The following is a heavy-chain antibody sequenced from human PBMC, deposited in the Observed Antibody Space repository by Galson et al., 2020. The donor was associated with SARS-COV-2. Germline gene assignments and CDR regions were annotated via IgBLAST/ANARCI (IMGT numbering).Heavy chain of an antibody. CDR2: ISAYNGNT. CDR3: ARSHPIAVSDSVLDS. V-gene: IGHV1-18*01. CDR1: GYRFSSYG. D-gene: IGHD3-22*01. J-gene: IGHJ4*02. Sequence: ASVKVSCKASGYRFSSYGISWVRQAPGQGLQWMAWISAYNGNTKYTQNFQDRVTMTTDTSTSTAYMELRSLRSDDTAVYYCARSHPIAVSDSVLDSWGQGTLVTVSS.